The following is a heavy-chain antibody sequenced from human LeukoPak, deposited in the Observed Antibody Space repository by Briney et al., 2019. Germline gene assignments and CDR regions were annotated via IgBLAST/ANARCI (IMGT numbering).Heavy chain of an antibody. V-gene: IGHV1-69*05. CDR2: IIPIFGTA. CDR1: GGTFSSYA. D-gene: IGHD5-12*01. CDR3: ARGLRRQAFDI. J-gene: IGHJ3*02. Sequence: SVKVSCKASGGTFSSYAISWVRQAPGQGLEWMGGIIPIFGTANYAQKFQGRVTMTRNTSISTAYMELSSLRSEDTAVYYCARGLRRQAFDIWGQGTMVTVSS.